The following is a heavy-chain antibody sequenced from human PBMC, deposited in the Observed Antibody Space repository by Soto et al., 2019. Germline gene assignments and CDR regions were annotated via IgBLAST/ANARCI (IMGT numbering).Heavy chain of an antibody. CDR3: AHRHGPMVRGGWYYYGMDV. CDR2: IYWDDDK. D-gene: IGHD3-10*01. J-gene: IGHJ6*02. Sequence: SGPTLVNPTQTLTLTCTFSGFSLSTIGVGVGWIRQPPGKALEWLALIYWDDDKRYSPSLKSRLTITKDTSKNQVVLTMTNMDPVDTATYYCAHRHGPMVRGGWYYYGMDVWGQGTTVTVSS. V-gene: IGHV2-5*02. CDR1: GFSLSTIGVG.